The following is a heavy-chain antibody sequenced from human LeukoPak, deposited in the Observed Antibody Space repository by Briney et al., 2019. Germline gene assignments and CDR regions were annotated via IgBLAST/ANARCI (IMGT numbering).Heavy chain of an antibody. CDR3: ARGGSYGDY. D-gene: IGHD3-16*01. Sequence: GGPLRLSCAASGFTFTRYWMHWVRQVPGKGLVWVSRANPDGSSVTYGDSVKGRFTSSRDNAKNTLYLQMHSLRAEDMAVYYCARGGSYGDYWGQGILVTVSS. CDR1: GFTFTRYW. J-gene: IGHJ4*02. V-gene: IGHV3-74*01. CDR2: ANPDGSSV.